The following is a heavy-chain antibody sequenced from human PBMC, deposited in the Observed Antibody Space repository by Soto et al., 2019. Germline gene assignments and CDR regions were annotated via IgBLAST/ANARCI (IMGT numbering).Heavy chain of an antibody. D-gene: IGHD6-13*01. CDR1: GFTFSSYW. Sequence: EVQLVESGGGLVQPGGSLRLSCAASGFTFSSYWMSWVRQAPGKGLEWVANIKQDGSEKYYVDSVKGRFTISRDNAKNSLYLQMNRLRAEETAVYSCARVANLAAAHDYWGQGTLVTVSS. CDR3: ARVANLAAAHDY. CDR2: IKQDGSEK. J-gene: IGHJ4*02. V-gene: IGHV3-7*01.